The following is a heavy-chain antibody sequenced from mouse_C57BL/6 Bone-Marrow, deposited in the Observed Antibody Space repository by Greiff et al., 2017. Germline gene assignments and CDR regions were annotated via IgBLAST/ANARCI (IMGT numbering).Heavy chain of an antibody. J-gene: IGHJ4*01. V-gene: IGHV1-61*01. CDR1: GYTFTSYW. Sequence: VQLQQSGAELVRPGSSVKLSCKASGYTFTSYWMDWVKQRPGQGLEWIGNIYPSDSETHYNQKFKDKATLTVDKSSSTAYMQLSSLTSEDSAVYYCAMESNLYAMDYGGQGTSATVSS. CDR2: IYPSDSET. D-gene: IGHD2-5*01. CDR3: AMESNLYAMDY.